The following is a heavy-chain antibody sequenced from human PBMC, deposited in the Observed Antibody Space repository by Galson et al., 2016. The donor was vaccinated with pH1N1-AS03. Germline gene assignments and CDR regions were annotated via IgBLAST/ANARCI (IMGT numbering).Heavy chain of an antibody. CDR1: GDSFNTYW. CDR2: IYPGDSDT. D-gene: IGHD2-2*01. Sequence: SGAEVKQPGESLKISCKGSGDSFNTYWIGWVRQMPGKGLEWMGIIYPGDSDTRYSPSFQGHVTISADASISTAYLQWSSLKASDTAIYHCARRGHCTGISCYDLDSWGQGTMVTVSS. J-gene: IGHJ4*02. CDR3: ARRGHCTGISCYDLDS. V-gene: IGHV5-51*03.